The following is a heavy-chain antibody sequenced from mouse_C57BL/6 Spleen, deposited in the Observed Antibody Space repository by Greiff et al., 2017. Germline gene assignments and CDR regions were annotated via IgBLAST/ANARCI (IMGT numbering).Heavy chain of an antibody. D-gene: IGHD1-1*01. J-gene: IGHJ3*01. CDR2: INPNNGGT. V-gene: IGHV1-22*01. Sequence: VQLKQSGPELVKPGASVKMSCKASGYTFTDYNMHWVKQSHGKSLEWIGYINPNNGGTSYNQKFKGKDTLTVNKSSSTAYMELRSLTSEDSAVYYCSRESYYGSTYERDWFAYWGQGTLVTVSA. CDR1: GYTFTDYN. CDR3: SRESYYGSTYERDWFAY.